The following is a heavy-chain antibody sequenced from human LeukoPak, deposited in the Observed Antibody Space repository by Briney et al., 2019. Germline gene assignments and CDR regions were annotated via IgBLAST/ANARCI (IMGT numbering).Heavy chain of an antibody. CDR2: IYPGDSDT. D-gene: IGHD3-3*01. Sequence: GESLKISCKGSGYSFTSYWIGWVRQMPGKGLEWMGFIYPGDSDTRYSPSFQGQVTISADKSISTAYLQWSSLKASDTAMYYCASQATLRFLDPGAFDIWGQGTMVTVSS. V-gene: IGHV5-51*01. CDR3: ASQATLRFLDPGAFDI. J-gene: IGHJ3*02. CDR1: GYSFTSYW.